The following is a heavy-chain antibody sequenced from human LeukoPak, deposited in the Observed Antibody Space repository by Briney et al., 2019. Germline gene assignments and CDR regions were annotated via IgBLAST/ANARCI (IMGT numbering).Heavy chain of an antibody. V-gene: IGHV1-8*01. J-gene: IGHJ5*02. Sequence: ASVKVSCKASGYTFTSYDINWVRQATGQGLEWMGWMNPNSGNTGYAQKFQGRVTMTRNTSISTAYMELSSLRSEDTAVYYCARDGRYCSSTSCSPYNWFDPWGQGTLVTVSS. CDR3: ARDGRYCSSTSCSPYNWFDP. D-gene: IGHD2-2*01. CDR1: GYTFTSYD. CDR2: MNPNSGNT.